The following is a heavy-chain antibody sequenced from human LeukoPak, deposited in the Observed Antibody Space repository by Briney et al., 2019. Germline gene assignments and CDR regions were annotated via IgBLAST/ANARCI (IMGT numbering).Heavy chain of an antibody. CDR1: GFTFSSYA. CDR2: ISYDGSNK. J-gene: IGHJ3*02. D-gene: IGHD1-26*01. Sequence: GGSLRLSCAASGFTFSSYAMHWVRQAPGKGLEWVAVISYDGSNKYYADSVKGRFTISRDNSKNTLYLQMNSLRAEDTAVYYCAKRSYRGAFDIWGQGTMVTVSS. V-gene: IGHV3-30-3*01. CDR3: AKRSYRGAFDI.